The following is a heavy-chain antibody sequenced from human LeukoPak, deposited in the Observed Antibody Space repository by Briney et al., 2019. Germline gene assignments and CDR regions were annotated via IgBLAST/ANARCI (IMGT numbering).Heavy chain of an antibody. CDR3: VRVIVDDV. CDR2: VSFGGGT. J-gene: IGHJ6*04. CDR1: GGSISTDY. V-gene: IGHV4-59*01. Sequence: SETLSLTCTVSGGSISTDYWSWIRQPPGKGLDWIGYVSFGGGTNYNPSLKSRVITSADTSKNQFSLNLTSVTAADTAVYYCVRVIVDDVWGKGTTVTVSS. D-gene: IGHD2-15*01.